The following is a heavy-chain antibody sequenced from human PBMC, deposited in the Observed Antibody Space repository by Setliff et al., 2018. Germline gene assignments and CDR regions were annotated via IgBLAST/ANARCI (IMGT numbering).Heavy chain of an antibody. D-gene: IGHD3-22*01. J-gene: IGHJ4*02. CDR2: SSNDAYTI. V-gene: IGHV3-11*01. Sequence: GGSLRLSCAASGFIFSDYYMILIRQAPGKGLEWVSYSSNDAYTIHYADSMKGRLTISRDNSKNSVFLQMNSLRVEDTAVYYCARIHYETSTYSPTLFDHWGQGALVTVSS. CDR1: GFIFSDYY. CDR3: ARIHYETSTYSPTLFDH.